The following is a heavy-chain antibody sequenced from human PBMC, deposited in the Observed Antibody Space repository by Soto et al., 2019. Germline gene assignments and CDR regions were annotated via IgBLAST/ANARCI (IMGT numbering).Heavy chain of an antibody. CDR2: INPNSGGT. Sequence: ASVKVSCKASGYTFTGYYMHWVRQALGQGLEWMGWINPNSGGTNYAQKFQGWVTMTRDTSISTAYMELSRLRSDDTAVYYCARENSRGYYFDYWGQGTLVTVSS. D-gene: IGHD3-16*01. V-gene: IGHV1-2*04. CDR3: ARENSRGYYFDY. J-gene: IGHJ4*02. CDR1: GYTFTGYY.